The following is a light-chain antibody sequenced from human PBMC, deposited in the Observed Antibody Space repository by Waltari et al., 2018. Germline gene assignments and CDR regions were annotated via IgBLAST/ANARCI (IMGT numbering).Light chain of an antibody. CDR1: QSVSRS. Sequence: IVLTQSQGTLSLSPGERATLSCRSSQSVSRSLAWYQQKPGQPPKLLIYGASTRATGIPDRFTGSGSGTDFSLTISSLEPEDFAIYFCQHYVRLPATFGQGTKVEIK. J-gene: IGKJ1*01. CDR3: QHYVRLPAT. CDR2: GAS. V-gene: IGKV3-20*01.